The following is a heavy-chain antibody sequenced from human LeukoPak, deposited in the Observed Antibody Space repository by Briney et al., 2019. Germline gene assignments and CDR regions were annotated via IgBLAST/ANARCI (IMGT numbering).Heavy chain of an antibody. J-gene: IGHJ1*01. CDR2: MKPNSGNT. Sequence: ASVKVSCKASGYTFTNYDINWVRQATGQGLEWMGYMKPNSGNTGYAQKFQGRVTMTRDTSISTAYMELSRLRSDDTAVYYCARGGGNYYEECFQHWGQGTLVTVSS. V-gene: IGHV1-8*01. CDR3: ARGGGNYYEECFQH. CDR1: GYTFTNYD. D-gene: IGHD1-26*01.